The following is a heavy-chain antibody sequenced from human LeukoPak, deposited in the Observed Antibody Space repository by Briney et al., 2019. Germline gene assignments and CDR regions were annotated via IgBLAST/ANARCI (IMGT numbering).Heavy chain of an antibody. D-gene: IGHD1-26*01. V-gene: IGHV4-4*02. CDR1: GCTISSSNW. J-gene: IGHJ4*02. Sequence: SETLSLTCAVSGCTISSSNWWSWVRQPPGKGLEWIGEIYHSGSTNYNPSLKSRVTISVDKSKNQFSLKLSSVTAADTAVYYCAWEPDEVGATGYWGQGTLVTVSS. CDR2: IYHSGST. CDR3: AWEPDEVGATGY.